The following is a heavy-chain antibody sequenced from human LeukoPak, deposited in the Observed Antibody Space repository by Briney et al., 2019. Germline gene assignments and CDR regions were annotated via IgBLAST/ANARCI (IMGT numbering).Heavy chain of an antibody. CDR2: IRSKANSYAT. D-gene: IGHD5-24*01. Sequence: QHWGSLLLSCAASGFTFSGSAMHWVRQASGKGLEWVGRIRSKANSYATAYAASVKGRFTISRDDSKNTAYLQMNSLKTEDTAVYYCTRRAEGATIENYYGMDVWGQGTTVTVSS. J-gene: IGHJ6*02. CDR1: GFTFSGSA. CDR3: TRRAEGATIENYYGMDV. V-gene: IGHV3-73*01.